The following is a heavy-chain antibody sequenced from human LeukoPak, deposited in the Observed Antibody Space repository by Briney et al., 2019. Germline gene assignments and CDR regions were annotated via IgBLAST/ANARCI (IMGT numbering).Heavy chain of an antibody. CDR3: AGGYSYGSTYYYMDV. V-gene: IGHV4-59*01. CDR1: GGSISSYY. J-gene: IGHJ6*03. Sequence: SETLSLTCTVSGGSISSYYWSWIRQPPGKGLEWIGYIYYGGSTNYNPSLKSRVTISVDTSKNQFSLKLSSVTAADTAVYYCAGGYSYGSTYYYMDVWGKGTTVTISS. CDR2: IYYGGST. D-gene: IGHD5-18*01.